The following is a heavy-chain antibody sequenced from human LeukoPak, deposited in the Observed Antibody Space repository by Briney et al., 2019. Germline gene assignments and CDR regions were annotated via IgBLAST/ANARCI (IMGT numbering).Heavy chain of an antibody. CDR2: TYYRSKWYN. J-gene: IGHJ4*02. Sequence: SQTLSLTRAISGDSVSSNSATWNWIRQSPSRGLEWLGRTYYRSKWYNDYASSVKGRITVNPDTSKNLFSLHLNSVTPEDTAVYYCAAKASYFDSWGQGTLVTVSS. CDR1: GDSVSSNSAT. V-gene: IGHV6-1*01. D-gene: IGHD2-15*01. CDR3: AAKASYFDS.